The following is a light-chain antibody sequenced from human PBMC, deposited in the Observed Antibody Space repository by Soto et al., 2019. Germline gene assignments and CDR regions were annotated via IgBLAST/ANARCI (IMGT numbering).Light chain of an antibody. CDR2: DAS. CDR3: QHYNTYMIT. V-gene: IGKV1-5*01. CDR1: QSISSW. J-gene: IGKJ5*01. Sequence: DIQMTQSPSTLSASVGDRVTITCRASQSISSWLAWYQQKPGKAPKLLIYDASRLESGVPSRFRGSGSGTDFILTISILQPDDFATYYCQHYNTYMITFGQGTRLEIK.